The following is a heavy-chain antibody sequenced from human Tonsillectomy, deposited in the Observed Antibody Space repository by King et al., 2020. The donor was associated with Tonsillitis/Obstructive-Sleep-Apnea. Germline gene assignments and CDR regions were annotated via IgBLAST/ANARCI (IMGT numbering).Heavy chain of an antibody. CDR3: ARDGSGSYSPAQDYYFDY. V-gene: IGHV4-31*03. CDR1: GGSITSSGYY. Sequence: VQLQESGPGLVKPSQTLSLTCTVSGGSITSSGYYWSWIRQHPGKGLEWIGYIYHSGSTYYNPSLKSRVTISVDTSKDQFSLKLTSVTAADTAVYYCARDGSGSYSPAQDYYFDYWGQGTLVTVSS. J-gene: IGHJ4*02. D-gene: IGHD3-10*01. CDR2: IYHSGST.